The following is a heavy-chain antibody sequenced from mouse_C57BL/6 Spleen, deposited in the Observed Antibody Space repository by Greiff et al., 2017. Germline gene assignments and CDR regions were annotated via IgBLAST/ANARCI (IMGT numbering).Heavy chain of an antibody. J-gene: IGHJ2*01. V-gene: IGHV1-69*01. CDR2: IDPSDSYT. Sequence: QVQLQQPGAELVMPGASVKLSCKASGYTFTSYWMHWVKQRPGQGLEWIGEIDPSDSYTNYNQKFKGKSTLTVAKSSSTAYMQLSSLTSEDSAYYCGARDSGRNYVDYWGQGTTLTVSS. D-gene: IGHD1-3*01. CDR1: GYTFTSYW. CDR3: ARDSGRNYVDY.